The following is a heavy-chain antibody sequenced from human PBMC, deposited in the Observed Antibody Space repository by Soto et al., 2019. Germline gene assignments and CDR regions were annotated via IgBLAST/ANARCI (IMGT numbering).Heavy chain of an antibody. CDR1: GYTFTSYG. Sequence: GASVKVSCKASGYTFTSYGISWVRQAPGQGLEWMGWISAYNGNTNYAQKLQGRVTMTTDTSTSTAYMELRSLRSDDTAVYYCARVADYGGNADAFDIWGQGTMVTVS. CDR2: ISAYNGNT. J-gene: IGHJ3*02. V-gene: IGHV1-18*04. D-gene: IGHD4-17*01. CDR3: ARVADYGGNADAFDI.